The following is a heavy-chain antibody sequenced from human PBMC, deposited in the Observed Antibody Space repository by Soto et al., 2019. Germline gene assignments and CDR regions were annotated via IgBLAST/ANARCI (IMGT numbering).Heavy chain of an antibody. V-gene: IGHV3-21*01. CDR1: GFTFSSYS. CDR2: ISSSSSYI. CDR3: ARGFSGSGYYTTFAY. D-gene: IGHD3-3*01. Sequence: VGSLRLSCAASGFTFSSYSMNWVRQAPGKGLEWVSSISSSSSYIYYADSVKGRFTISRDNAKNSLYLQMNSLRAEDTAVYYCARGFSGSGYYTTFAYWGQGTLVTVSS. J-gene: IGHJ4*02.